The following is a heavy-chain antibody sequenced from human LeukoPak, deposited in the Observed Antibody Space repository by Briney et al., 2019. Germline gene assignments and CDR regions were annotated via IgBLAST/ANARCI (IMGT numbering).Heavy chain of an antibody. CDR1: GFPLEDYP. CDR3: AKAYDCGGDCYSLSLAFDI. D-gene: IGHD2-21*02. J-gene: IGHJ3*02. CDR2: FCWYWGSI. Sequence: GGPVSLSCSASGFPLEDYPVHGLREAPGRALVGLSGFCWYWGSIVYALSVRPRYPISRDNHKNSVYVNENSQRGEHRPLFYCAKAYDCGGDCYSLSLAFDIWGQGTMVTVSS. V-gene: IGHV3-9*01.